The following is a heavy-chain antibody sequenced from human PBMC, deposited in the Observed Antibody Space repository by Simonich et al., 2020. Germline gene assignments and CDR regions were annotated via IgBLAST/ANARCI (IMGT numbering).Heavy chain of an antibody. CDR2: INNSGST. CDR1: GGSFSGYY. V-gene: IGHV4-34*01. CDR3: ARHLQLGPFDY. J-gene: IGHJ4*02. Sequence: QVQLQQWGAGLLKPSETLSLTCAVYGGSFSGYYWSWIRQPPGKGLEWIGEINNSGSTNYNPSLKSRVTISVDTSKNQFSLKLSSVTAADTAVYYCARHLQLGPFDYWGQGTLVTVSS. D-gene: IGHD1-1*01.